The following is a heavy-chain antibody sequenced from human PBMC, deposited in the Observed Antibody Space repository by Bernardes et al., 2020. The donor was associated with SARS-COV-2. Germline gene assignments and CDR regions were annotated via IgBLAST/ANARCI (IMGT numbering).Heavy chain of an antibody. CDR1: GFDFSDYW. CDR2: IKRDGSET. V-gene: IGHV3-7*03. CDR3: ARSAGMDV. Sequence: GSLRLSCAGSGFDFSDYWMAWVRQAPGKGLEWVANIKRDGSETYYVDSVKGRFTISRDNAKNLVFLQMNSLRAEDTAIFYCARSAGMDVWGQGTMVTVSS. J-gene: IGHJ6*02.